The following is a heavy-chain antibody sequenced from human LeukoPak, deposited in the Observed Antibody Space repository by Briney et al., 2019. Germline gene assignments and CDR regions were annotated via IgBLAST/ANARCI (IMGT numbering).Heavy chain of an antibody. D-gene: IGHD1-14*01. CDR3: AGGGAAGFAD. Sequence: SETLSLTCTISGGSLRKDYWAWAGQPRGKGMQWFCYFYSIRSTNSNPSLKSRVTISIHTSQNQFSLNLSSVTAADTAVYYCAGGGAAGFADWGQGTLVPVSS. V-gene: IGHV4-59*01. CDR2: FYSIRST. J-gene: IGHJ4*02. CDR1: GGSLRKDY.